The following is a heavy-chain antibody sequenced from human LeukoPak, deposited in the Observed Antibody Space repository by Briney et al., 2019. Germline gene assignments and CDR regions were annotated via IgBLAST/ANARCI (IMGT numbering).Heavy chain of an antibody. D-gene: IGHD1-7*01. CDR3: AKGRRAPLVGTITKSWIDY. V-gene: IGHV3-23*01. J-gene: IGHJ4*02. CDR2: ISGSGGST. CDR1: GFTFSNYA. Sequence: GGTLGLSCVGSGFTFSNYAMNWVLQAPGKGLEWISTISGSGGSTYYADSVKGRFTISRDNSKNTLYLQMNSLRAEDTAVYYCAKGRRAPLVGTITKSWIDYWGQGTLVTVSS.